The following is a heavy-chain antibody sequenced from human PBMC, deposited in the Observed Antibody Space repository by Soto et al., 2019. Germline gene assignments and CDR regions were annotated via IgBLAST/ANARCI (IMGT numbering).Heavy chain of an antibody. Sequence: EASVKVSCKASGYTFTSYYMHWVRQAPGQGLEWMGIINPSGGSTSYAQKFQGRVTMTRDTSTSTVYMELSSLRSEDTAVYYCARDGNDFWSGSYYYGMDVWGQGTTVTVSS. V-gene: IGHV1-46*01. J-gene: IGHJ6*02. CDR2: INPSGGST. CDR1: GYTFTSYY. D-gene: IGHD3-3*01. CDR3: ARDGNDFWSGSYYYGMDV.